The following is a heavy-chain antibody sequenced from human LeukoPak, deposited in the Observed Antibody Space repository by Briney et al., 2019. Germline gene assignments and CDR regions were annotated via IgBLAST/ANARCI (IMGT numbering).Heavy chain of an antibody. J-gene: IGHJ2*01. CDR2: INHSGSS. V-gene: IGHV4-34*01. CDR3: AGYGEYWDWCFDL. D-gene: IGHD4-17*01. Sequence: SETLSLTCAVYGGSFRGYYWSWIRQPPGKGLEWIGEINHSGSSNSNPSLKSRVTISLDTSKNQFSLNLSSVTAADTAVYYCAGYGEYWDWCFDLWGRGTPVTVSP. CDR1: GGSFRGYY.